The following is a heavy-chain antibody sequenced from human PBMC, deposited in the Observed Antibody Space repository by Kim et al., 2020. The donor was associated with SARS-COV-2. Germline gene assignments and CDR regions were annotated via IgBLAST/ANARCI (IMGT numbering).Heavy chain of an antibody. CDR1: GGSISSGGYY. V-gene: IGHV4-31*03. Sequence: SETLSLTCTVSGGSISSGGYYWSWIRQHPGKGLEWIGYIYYSGSTYYNPSLKSRVTISVDTSKNQFSLKLSSVTAADTAVYYCARELIVVVSSGAFDIWGQGTMVTVSS. CDR3: ARELIVVVSSGAFDI. D-gene: IGHD3-22*01. CDR2: IYYSGST. J-gene: IGHJ3*02.